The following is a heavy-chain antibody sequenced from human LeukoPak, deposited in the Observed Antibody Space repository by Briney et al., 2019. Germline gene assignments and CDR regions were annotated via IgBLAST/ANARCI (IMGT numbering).Heavy chain of an antibody. CDR1: GFTFSSYG. CDR3: ARGPYTNGHYFDY. V-gene: IGHV3-30*03. J-gene: IGHJ4*02. CDR2: ISYDGSNK. D-gene: IGHD6-19*01. Sequence: PGGSLRLSCAASGFTFSSYGMHWVRQAPGKGLEWVAVISYDGSNKYYADSVKGRFTISRDNSKNTLYLRMNSLRAEDTAVYYCARGPYTNGHYFDYWGQGTLATVSS.